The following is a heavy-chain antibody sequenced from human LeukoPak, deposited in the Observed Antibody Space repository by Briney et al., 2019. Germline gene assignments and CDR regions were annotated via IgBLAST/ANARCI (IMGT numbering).Heavy chain of an antibody. V-gene: IGHV4-59*01. CDR2: IYYSGST. D-gene: IGHD3-3*01. CDR3: ARGNYDFWSGYYDY. J-gene: IGHJ4*02. CDR1: GGSISSYY. Sequence: SETLSLTCTASGGSISSYYWSRIRQPPGKGLEWIGYIYYSGSTNYNPSLKSRVTISVDTSKNQFSLKLSSVTAADTAVYYCARGNYDFWSGYYDYWGQGTLVTVSS.